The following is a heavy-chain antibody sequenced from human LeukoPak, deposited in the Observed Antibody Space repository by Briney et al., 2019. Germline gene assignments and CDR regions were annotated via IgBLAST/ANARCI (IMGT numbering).Heavy chain of an antibody. V-gene: IGHV4-31*03. Sequence: SQTLSLTCTVSGGSISSGGYYWSWIRQHPGKGLEWVGYIYYSGSTYYNPSLKSRVTISVDTSKNQFSLKLSSVTAADTAVYYCARAPYDSSGYYSYFDYWGQGALVTVSS. J-gene: IGHJ4*02. CDR3: ARAPYDSSGYYSYFDY. D-gene: IGHD3-22*01. CDR2: IYYSGST. CDR1: GGSISSGGYY.